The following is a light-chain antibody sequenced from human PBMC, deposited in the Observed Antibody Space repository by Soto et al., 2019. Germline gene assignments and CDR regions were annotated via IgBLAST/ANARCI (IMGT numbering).Light chain of an antibody. CDR2: EVS. V-gene: IGLV2-8*01. CDR3: SSYGGSNNLV. CDR1: SSDVGGYNY. Sequence: QSALTQPPSASGSPGQSVTISCTGTSSDVGGYNYVSWYQQHPGKAPKLMIYEVSQRPSGVPDRFSGSKSGYMASLTVSGLQPEDEADYYCSSYGGSNNLVFGGGTKLTVL. J-gene: IGLJ2*01.